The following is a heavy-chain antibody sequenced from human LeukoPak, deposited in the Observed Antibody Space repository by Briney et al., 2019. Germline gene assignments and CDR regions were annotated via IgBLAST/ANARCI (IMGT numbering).Heavy chain of an antibody. Sequence: SGGSLRLSCAASGFTFSSYAMSWVRQAPGKGLEWVSAISGSGDSTSYADSVKVRFTISRDNSKNTLYLQMNSLRAEDTAVYYCASLYDSSGSIDYWGQGTLVTVSS. V-gene: IGHV3-23*01. J-gene: IGHJ4*02. CDR2: ISGSGDST. D-gene: IGHD3-22*01. CDR3: ASLYDSSGSIDY. CDR1: GFTFSSYA.